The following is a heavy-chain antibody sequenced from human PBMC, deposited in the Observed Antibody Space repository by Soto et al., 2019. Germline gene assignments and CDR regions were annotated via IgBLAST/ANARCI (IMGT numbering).Heavy chain of an antibody. CDR1: GGSISSYY. J-gene: IGHJ5*02. CDR2: IYYSGST. D-gene: IGHD6-13*01. Sequence: SETLSLTCTVSGGSISSYYWSWIRQPPGKGLEWIGYIYYSGSTNYNPSLKSRVTISVDTSKNQFSLKLSSVTAADTAVYYCAREYSGLSRWFDAWGQGTLVTVSS. V-gene: IGHV4-59*12. CDR3: AREYSGLSRWFDA.